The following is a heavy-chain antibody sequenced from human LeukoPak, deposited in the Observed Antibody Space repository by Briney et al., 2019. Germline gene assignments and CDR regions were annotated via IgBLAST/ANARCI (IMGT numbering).Heavy chain of an antibody. Sequence: GGSLRLSCAASGFTFSSSWMSWVRQAPGKGLEWVANIKQDGSEKYYVDSVKGRFTISRDNAKNSLYLQMNSLRAEDTAVYYCARGFADFVWGSYPSSYWGQGILVTVSS. CDR1: GFTFSSSW. CDR3: ARGFADFVWGSYPSSY. D-gene: IGHD3-16*02. V-gene: IGHV3-7*01. J-gene: IGHJ4*02. CDR2: IKQDGSEK.